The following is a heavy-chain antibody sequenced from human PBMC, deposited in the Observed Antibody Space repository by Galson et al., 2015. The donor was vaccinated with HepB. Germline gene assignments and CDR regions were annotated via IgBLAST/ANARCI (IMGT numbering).Heavy chain of an antibody. J-gene: IGHJ2*01. CDR1: GGSISSGGYY. CDR2: IYYSGST. CDR3: ARDGCSSTSCYHSGYWYFEL. V-gene: IGHV4-31*03. D-gene: IGHD2-2*01. Sequence: TLSLTCTVSGGSISSGGYYWSWIRQHPGKGLEWIGYIYYSGSTYYNPSLKSRVTISVDTSKNQFSLKLSSVTAADTAVYYCARDGCSSTSCYHSGYWYFELWGRGTLVTVSS.